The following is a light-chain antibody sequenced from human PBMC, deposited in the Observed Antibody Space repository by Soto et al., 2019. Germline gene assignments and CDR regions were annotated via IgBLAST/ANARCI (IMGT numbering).Light chain of an antibody. V-gene: IGKV3D-20*01. J-gene: IGKJ4*01. CDR3: QQYGSSPS. CDR1: QSVSTNY. CDR2: DAS. Sequence: EIVLTQSPATLSLSPGEGATLSCGARQSVSTNYLAWYQQKPGLAPRXLIYDASSRATGISDRFSGSGSRTDFTLTISRLEPEDFAVYYCQQYGSSPSFGGGTKVDIK.